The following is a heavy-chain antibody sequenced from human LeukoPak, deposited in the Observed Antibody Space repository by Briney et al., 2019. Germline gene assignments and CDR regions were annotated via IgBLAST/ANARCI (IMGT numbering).Heavy chain of an antibody. CDR1: GYSFTSYW. CDR3: ARLRGDGYNYRDAFDI. J-gene: IGHJ3*02. CDR2: IYPGDSDT. Sequence: GESLKISCKGSGYSFTSYWIGWVRQVPGKGLEWMGIIYPGDSDTRYSPSFQGQVTISADKSISTAYLQWSSLKASDTAMYYCARLRGDGYNYRDAFDIWGQGTMVTVSS. D-gene: IGHD5-24*01. V-gene: IGHV5-51*01.